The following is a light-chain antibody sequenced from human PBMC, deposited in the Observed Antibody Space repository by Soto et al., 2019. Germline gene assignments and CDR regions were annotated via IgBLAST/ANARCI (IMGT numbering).Light chain of an antibody. Sequence: DIQMTQSPSSLSASLGDRVTITSPASQNIDNYLNWYQQKPGKAPKLLIYATSTLQSGVPSRFSGSGSGTEFTLTITSLQAEDFATYFCQESYTTPAVSFGGGTKVDIK. J-gene: IGKJ4*01. CDR3: QESYTTPAVS. CDR2: ATS. CDR1: QNIDNY. V-gene: IGKV1-39*01.